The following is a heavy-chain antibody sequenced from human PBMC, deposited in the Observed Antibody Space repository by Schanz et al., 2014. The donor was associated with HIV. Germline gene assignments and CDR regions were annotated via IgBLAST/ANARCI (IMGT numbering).Heavy chain of an antibody. CDR2: INPNSGGT. V-gene: IGHV1-2*02. CDR1: GYTISAYY. CDR3: ARGRSGYCSGGSCPYGRYYFDY. Sequence: QVHLVQSGAEVKKPGASVKVSCKASGYTISAYYMHWVRQVPGQGLEWIAWINPNSGGTKYGQKFQGRVTMTRDTSISTAYMELSRLRSDDTAVYYCARGRSGYCSGGSCPYGRYYFDYWGQGTLVTVSS. J-gene: IGHJ4*02. D-gene: IGHD2-15*01.